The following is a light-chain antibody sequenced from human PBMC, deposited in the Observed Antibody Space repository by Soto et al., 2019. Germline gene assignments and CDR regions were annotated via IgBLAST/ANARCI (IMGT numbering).Light chain of an antibody. J-gene: IGKJ1*01. CDR1: QSVSSSY. V-gene: IGKV3-20*01. CDR3: QQYGSSPTWT. Sequence: EIVLTKSPGTLSLSPGERATLSCRASQSVSSSYLAWYQQKPGQAPRLLIYGASSRATGIPDRFSGSGSGTDLTLTISRLEPEDFAVYYCQQYGSSPTWTFGQGTKVEIK. CDR2: GAS.